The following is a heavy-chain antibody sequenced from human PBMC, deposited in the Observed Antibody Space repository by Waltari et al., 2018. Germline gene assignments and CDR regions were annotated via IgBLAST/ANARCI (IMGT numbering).Heavy chain of an antibody. V-gene: IGHV1-69*10. D-gene: IGHD6-6*01. Sequence: QVQLVQSGAEVKKPGSSVKVSCKASGGTFSSYAISWVRQAPGQGLEWMGAIMPILGRAHNAQRSQGRGTITADKATSTAQMELSSLGSEDTAVYYFAEDWKAVYGLGFAFDIWGQGTMVTVSS. J-gene: IGHJ3*02. CDR2: IMPILGRA. CDR3: AEDWKAVYGLGFAFDI. CDR1: GGTFSSYA.